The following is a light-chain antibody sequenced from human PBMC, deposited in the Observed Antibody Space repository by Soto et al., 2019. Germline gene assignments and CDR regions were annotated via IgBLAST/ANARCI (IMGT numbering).Light chain of an antibody. V-gene: IGLV1-44*01. Sequence: QSVLTQPPSASGTPGQRVTISCSGSSSNIGSNSVNWYQQVPGTAPKLLIYSTNQRPSGVTDRFSGSKSDTSASLAISGLQSEDEADYYCAAWDDSRNGEVVFGGGTKLTVL. CDR2: STN. CDR3: AAWDDSRNGEVV. CDR1: SSNIGSNS. J-gene: IGLJ2*01.